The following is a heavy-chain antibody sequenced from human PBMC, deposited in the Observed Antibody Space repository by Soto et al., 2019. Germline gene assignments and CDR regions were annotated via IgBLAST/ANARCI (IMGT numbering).Heavy chain of an antibody. Sequence: HVQLQESGPGQVKPSETLSLTCSVSGGSLSGFPWIWIRQPPGKGLEWVGYIYHTGRSNYNPSLKSRLTISLDMSRNQFSLQLTSVTAADTALYYCARVSNEYGGNGACDYWGLGTLVTVSS. CDR2: IYHTGRS. J-gene: IGHJ4*02. CDR1: GGSLSGFP. D-gene: IGHD4-17*01. CDR3: ARVSNEYGGNGACDY. V-gene: IGHV4-59*01.